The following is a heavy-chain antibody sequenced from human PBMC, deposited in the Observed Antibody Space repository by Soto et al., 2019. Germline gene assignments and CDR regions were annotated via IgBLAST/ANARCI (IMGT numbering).Heavy chain of an antibody. J-gene: IGHJ2*01. D-gene: IGHD4-17*01. CDR1: GDSISRDY. CDR3: ASRSTGYWYFDL. V-gene: IGHV4-59*08. CDR2: IYNSGST. Sequence: QVQLQESGPGLVKPSETLSLTCTVSGDSISRDYWSWIRQPPGKGLEWIGYIYNSGSTKYNPSLKSRVTISADTSKNQFSLKLSSVTAADTAVYYCASRSTGYWYFDLWGRGTLVTVSS.